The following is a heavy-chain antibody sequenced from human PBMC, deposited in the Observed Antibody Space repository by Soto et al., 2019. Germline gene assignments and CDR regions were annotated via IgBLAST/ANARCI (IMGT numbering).Heavy chain of an antibody. J-gene: IGHJ3*02. V-gene: IGHV1-8*01. Sequence: QVQLVQSGAEVKKPGASVKVSCKASGYTFTSHDIDWVRQATGQGPEWKGWMNPNTGDTGYAQKFQGSVTMTRNTSKSTAYMELSSLTSEDTAVYYCARAGDFGNYVEAFDIWGQGTMVTVSS. CDR1: GYTFTSHD. D-gene: IGHD2-21*02. CDR2: MNPNTGDT. CDR3: ARAGDFGNYVEAFDI.